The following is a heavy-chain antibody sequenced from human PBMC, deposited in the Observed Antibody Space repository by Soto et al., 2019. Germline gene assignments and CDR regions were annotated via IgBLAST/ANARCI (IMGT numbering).Heavy chain of an antibody. CDR3: ASLDGTLVRGGRSSPYEMDV. J-gene: IGHJ6*02. Sequence: QVLLVQSGPKVKKPGSSEKVSCKASGGTFNNYAINWVRQAPGKGLEWMGGIIPTFGTGNHAQKFQGRVTITADESTTTAYMELNSLRSEDTAIYYCASLDGTLVRGGRSSPYEMDVWGQGTTVIVSS. V-gene: IGHV1-69*01. CDR1: GGTFNNYA. CDR2: IIPTFGTG. D-gene: IGHD3-10*01.